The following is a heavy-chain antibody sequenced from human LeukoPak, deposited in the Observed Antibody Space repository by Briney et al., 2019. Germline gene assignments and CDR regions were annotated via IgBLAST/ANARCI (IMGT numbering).Heavy chain of an antibody. V-gene: IGHV4-39*01. D-gene: IGHD6-19*01. CDR1: GGSISSSSSYY. Sequence: PSETLSLTCTASGGSISSSSSYYWGWIRQSPGKGQEWIATIYYTGDTYYNPSLRSRVTISVDTSKNQFSLKLRSVTAADTAVYYCARLVAIAVPGSNWFDPWGQGTLVTVSS. J-gene: IGHJ5*02. CDR3: ARLVAIAVPGSNWFDP. CDR2: IYYTGDT.